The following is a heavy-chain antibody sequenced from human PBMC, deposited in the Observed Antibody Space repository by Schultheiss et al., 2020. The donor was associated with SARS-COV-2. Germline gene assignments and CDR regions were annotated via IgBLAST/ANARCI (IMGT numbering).Heavy chain of an antibody. CDR2: IYAGGST. Sequence: SETLSITCAVYGGSFSGYYWTWIRQPPGEGLEWIDNIYAGGSTYYNPSLKSRVTISVDTSKNQFSLKLSSVTAADTAVYYCARGMDGDANDYWGQGTLVTVSS. CDR3: ARGMDGDANDY. CDR1: GGSFSGYY. V-gene: IGHV4-34*01. D-gene: IGHD4-17*01. J-gene: IGHJ4*02.